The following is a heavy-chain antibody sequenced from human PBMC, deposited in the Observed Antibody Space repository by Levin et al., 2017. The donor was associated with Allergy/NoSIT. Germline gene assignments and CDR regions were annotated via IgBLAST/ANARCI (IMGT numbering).Heavy chain of an antibody. CDR2: ISGTSSYT. CDR3: DPSPGTREYFHH. CDR1: GFTFSDYY. D-gene: IGHD6-13*01. V-gene: IGHV3-11*03. Sequence: TAGGSLRLSCAASGFTFSDYYMSWIRQAPGKGLEWVSYISGTSSYTNSADSVKGRFIISRDTAKTSLYLQMNSLRAEDTAVYYCDPSPGTREYFHHWGQGTLVTVSS. J-gene: IGHJ1*01.